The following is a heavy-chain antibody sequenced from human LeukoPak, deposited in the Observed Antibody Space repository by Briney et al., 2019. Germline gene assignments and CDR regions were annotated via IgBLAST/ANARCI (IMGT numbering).Heavy chain of an antibody. Sequence: TSETLSLACTVSGDSISSYCWSWIRQPPGKGLEWIGYIYYSGSTNYSPSLKSRVTISVDTSKNQFSLKLSSVTAADTAVYYCARSERIIMILGGAFDIWGQGTVVTVS. CDR3: ARSERIIMILGGAFDI. CDR1: GDSISSYC. D-gene: IGHD3-22*01. V-gene: IGHV4-59*08. J-gene: IGHJ3*02. CDR2: IYYSGST.